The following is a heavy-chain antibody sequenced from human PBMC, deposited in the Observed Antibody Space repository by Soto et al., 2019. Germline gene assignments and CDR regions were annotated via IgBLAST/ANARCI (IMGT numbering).Heavy chain of an antibody. CDR2: ISGSGGST. Sequence: EVQLLESGGGLVQPGGSLSLSCEAPGLTFSGYALGWVRKPPGKGLEWVSAISGSGGSTYYADSVKGRFTISRDNSKNTLYLQMNSLRAEDTAVYYCAKATGPYYYYGMDVWGQGTTVTVSS. V-gene: IGHV3-23*01. CDR1: GLTFSGYA. J-gene: IGHJ6*02. CDR3: AKATGPYYYYGMDV.